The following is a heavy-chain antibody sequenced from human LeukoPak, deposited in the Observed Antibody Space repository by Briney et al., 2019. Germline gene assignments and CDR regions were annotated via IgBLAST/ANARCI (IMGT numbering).Heavy chain of an antibody. J-gene: IGHJ6*03. CDR1: GYTFTSYG. D-gene: IGHD3-10*01. CDR2: ISAYNGNT. Sequence: GASVKVSCKASGYTFTSYGISWVRQAPGQGLEWMGWISAYNGNTNYAQKLQGRVTMTTDTSTSTAYMELRSLRSDDTAVYYCARVVGSGSYYYYYYVDVWGKGTTVTVPS. CDR3: ARVVGSGSYYYYYYVDV. V-gene: IGHV1-18*01.